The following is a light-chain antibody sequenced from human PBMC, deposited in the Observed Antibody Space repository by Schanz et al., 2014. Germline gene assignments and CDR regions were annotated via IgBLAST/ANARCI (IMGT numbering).Light chain of an antibody. J-gene: IGLJ3*02. CDR1: SSNIGSNY. CDR2: RNN. V-gene: IGLV1-47*01. CDR3: ASWDDSLSGWL. Sequence: QSVLTQPPSASGTPGQRVTISCSGSSSNIGSNYVYWYQQLPGTAPKLLIYRNNQRPSGVPDRFSGSKSGTSASLAISGLQSEDEADYYCASWDDSLSGWLFGGGTKVTVL.